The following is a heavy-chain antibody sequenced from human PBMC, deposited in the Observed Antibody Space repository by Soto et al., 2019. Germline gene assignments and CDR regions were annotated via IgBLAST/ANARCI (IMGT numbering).Heavy chain of an antibody. J-gene: IGHJ4*02. D-gene: IGHD3-10*01. CDR2: VSSGGGAT. CDR3: ARDRLGFGDLDS. V-gene: IGHV3-23*01. CDR1: GFTFDNHA. Sequence: PGGSLRLSCAASGFTFDNHAMTWLRQAPGKGLEWVATVSSGGGATYYADSVKGRFTVSRANSKNTVSLHMDSLRADDTARYYCARDRLGFGDLDSWGPGTLVTVSS.